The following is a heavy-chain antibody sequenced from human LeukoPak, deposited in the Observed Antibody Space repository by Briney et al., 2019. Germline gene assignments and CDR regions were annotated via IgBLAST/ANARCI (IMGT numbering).Heavy chain of an antibody. Sequence: GGSLRLSCAASGFTFSNYNMNWVRQAPGKGLEWVSYISSSSSSIHYADSVRGRFAVSRDNAKNSLYLQMNSLRAEDTAVYYCARDPLWFGEPYYFDYWGQGTLVTVSS. V-gene: IGHV3-48*01. CDR1: GFTFSNYN. D-gene: IGHD3-10*01. CDR3: ARDPLWFGEPYYFDY. CDR2: ISSSSSSI. J-gene: IGHJ4*02.